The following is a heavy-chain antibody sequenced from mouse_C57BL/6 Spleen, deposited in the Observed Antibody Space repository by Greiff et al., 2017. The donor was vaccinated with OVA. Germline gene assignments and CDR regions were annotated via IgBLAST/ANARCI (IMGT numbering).Heavy chain of an antibody. J-gene: IGHJ4*01. CDR2: IDPSDSYT. D-gene: IGHD2-1*01. Sequence: QVQLQQPGAELVMPGASVKLSCKASGYTFTSYWMHWVKQRPGQGLEWIGEIDPSDSYTNYNQKFKGKSTLTVDKSSSTAYMQLSSLTSEDSAVYYCARSLSLYYGNYYAMDYWGQGTSVTVSS. V-gene: IGHV1-69*01. CDR1: GYTFTSYW. CDR3: ARSLSLYYGNYYAMDY.